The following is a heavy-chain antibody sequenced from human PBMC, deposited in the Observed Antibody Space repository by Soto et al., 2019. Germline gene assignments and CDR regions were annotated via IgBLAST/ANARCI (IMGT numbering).Heavy chain of an antibody. Sequence: GASVKVSCKASGGTFSSYAISWVRQAPGQGLEWMGGIIPIFGTANYAQKFQGRVTITADESTCTAYMELSSLRSEDTAVYYCASARATITGYYYYGMDVWGQGTTVTVSS. J-gene: IGHJ6*02. D-gene: IGHD5-12*01. V-gene: IGHV1-69*13. CDR1: GGTFSSYA. CDR2: IIPIFGTA. CDR3: ASARATITGYYYYGMDV.